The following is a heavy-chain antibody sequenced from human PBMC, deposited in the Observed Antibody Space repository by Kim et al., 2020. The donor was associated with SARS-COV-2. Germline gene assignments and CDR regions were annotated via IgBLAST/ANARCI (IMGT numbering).Heavy chain of an antibody. J-gene: IGHJ4*02. V-gene: IGHV1-69*13. Sequence: SVKVSCKASGGTFSSYAISWVRQAPGQGLEWMGGIIPIFGTANYAQKFQGRVTITADESTSTAYMELSSLRSEDTAVYYCARDQSSGIVGATGEYWGQGTLVTVSS. D-gene: IGHD1-26*01. CDR2: IIPIFGTA. CDR1: GGTFSSYA. CDR3: ARDQSSGIVGATGEY.